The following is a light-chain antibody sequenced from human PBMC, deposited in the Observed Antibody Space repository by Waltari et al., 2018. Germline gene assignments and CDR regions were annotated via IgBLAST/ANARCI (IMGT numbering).Light chain of an antibody. CDR1: RSDVGGSTY. Sequence: QSALTQPASVSGSPGQSITISCTGTRSDVGGSTYVSWYQQHPGKAPKLMIYEVSNRPSGVSNRFSGSKSGNTASLTISGLQAEDETDYYCSSYTSSSTVVFGGGTKLTVL. CDR3: SSYTSSSTVV. V-gene: IGLV2-14*01. J-gene: IGLJ2*01. CDR2: EVS.